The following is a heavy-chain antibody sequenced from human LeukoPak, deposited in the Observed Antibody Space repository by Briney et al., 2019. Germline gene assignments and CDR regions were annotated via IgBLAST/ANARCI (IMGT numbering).Heavy chain of an antibody. D-gene: IGHD3-22*01. CDR1: GFTFSSYG. V-gene: IGHV3-33*01. Sequence: GGSLRLSCAASGFTFSSYGMHWVRQAPGKGLEWVAVIWYDGSNKYYADSVKGRFTISRDNSKNTLYLQMNSLRAEDTAVYYCARGITYYYDSSGYYTLFDYWGQGTLVTVSS. CDR2: IWYDGSNK. J-gene: IGHJ4*02. CDR3: ARGITYYYDSSGYYTLFDY.